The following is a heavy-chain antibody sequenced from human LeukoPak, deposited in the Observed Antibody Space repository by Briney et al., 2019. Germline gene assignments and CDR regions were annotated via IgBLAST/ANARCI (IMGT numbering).Heavy chain of an antibody. CDR3: ARDRWYYDSSGYYYYFDY. CDR2: IYYNGST. V-gene: IGHV4-59*12. J-gene: IGHJ4*02. CDR1: GGSMTNYF. Sequence: SDTLSLTCTVSGGSMTNYFWSWIRQPPGRGLEWIGFIYYNGSTNYNPSLESRVTISVDTSKSQFSLKLSSVTAADTAVYYCARDRWYYDSSGYYYYFDYWGQGTLVTVSS. D-gene: IGHD3-22*01.